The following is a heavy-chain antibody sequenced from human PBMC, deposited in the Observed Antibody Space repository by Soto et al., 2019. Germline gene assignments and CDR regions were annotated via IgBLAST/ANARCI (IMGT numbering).Heavy chain of an antibody. CDR2: IIPVLSVT. CDR3: SKAPHPGSATSSSNAMDV. Sequence: QVQLVQSGAEVKKPGSSVRVSCKASGGTFSSYIITWVRQAPGQGLEWMGRIIPVLSVTYYAQKFQGRVTITADKSTTTAYMDLSSLRSHDTVVYYGSKAPHPGSATSSSNAMDVWGQGTTVT. J-gene: IGHJ6*02. D-gene: IGHD3-10*01. CDR1: GGTFSSYI. V-gene: IGHV1-69*02.